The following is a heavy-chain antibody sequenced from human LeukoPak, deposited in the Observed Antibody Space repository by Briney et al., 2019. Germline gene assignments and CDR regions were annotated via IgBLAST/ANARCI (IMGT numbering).Heavy chain of an antibody. D-gene: IGHD6-13*01. J-gene: IGHJ4*02. V-gene: IGHV4-59*01. CDR1: GGSISSYY. Sequence: SETLSLTCTVSGGSISSYYWSWIRQPPGKGLEWIGYIYYSGSTNYNPSLKSRVTISVDTSKNQFPLKLSSVTAADTAVYYCARARIAAAGTYQYFDYWGQGTLVTVSS. CDR2: IYYSGST. CDR3: ARARIAAAGTYQYFDY.